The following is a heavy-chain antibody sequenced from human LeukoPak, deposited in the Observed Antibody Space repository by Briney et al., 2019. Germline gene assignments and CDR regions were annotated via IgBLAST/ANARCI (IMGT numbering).Heavy chain of an antibody. CDR1: GFTFSSYA. D-gene: IGHD3-9*01. Sequence: GGSLRLSCAASGFTFSSYAMSWVRQAPGKGLEWVSAISGSGGSTYYADSVKGRFTISRDNSKNTLYLQMNSLRAEDTAVYYCAKDHSRYFDWFEYYFDYWGQGTLVTVSS. J-gene: IGHJ4*02. CDR2: ISGSGGST. V-gene: IGHV3-23*01. CDR3: AKDHSRYFDWFEYYFDY.